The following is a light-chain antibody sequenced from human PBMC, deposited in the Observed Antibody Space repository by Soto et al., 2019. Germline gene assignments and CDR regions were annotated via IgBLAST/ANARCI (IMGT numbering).Light chain of an antibody. Sequence: AILMTQSPASLSASPGDRVIISCRASQGISSYLAWYQQKPGKPLKLVFYGASALQSGFRSRFSGSGFAPTFSILVRSLYSEDFGVYYCRSDSTFGQGTRVEIK. CDR1: QGISSY. CDR3: RSDST. J-gene: IGKJ5*01. V-gene: IGKV1-8*01. CDR2: GAS.